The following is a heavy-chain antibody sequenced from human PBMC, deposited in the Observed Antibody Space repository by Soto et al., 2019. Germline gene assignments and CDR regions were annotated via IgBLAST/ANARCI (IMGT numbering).Heavy chain of an antibody. Sequence: EVLLVESGGGLAKPGESLRLSCEASGFTFRNVWMTWIRRAPGRGLEWVATIQMEADGGATDYGAPVAGRFTISRDDSQRILYLQMTSLKSEDTGLYYCTTGENWGRGTLVTVAS. J-gene: IGHJ4*02. CDR3: TTGEN. V-gene: IGHV3-15*01. D-gene: IGHD3-16*01. CDR1: GFTFRNVW. CDR2: IQMEADGGAT.